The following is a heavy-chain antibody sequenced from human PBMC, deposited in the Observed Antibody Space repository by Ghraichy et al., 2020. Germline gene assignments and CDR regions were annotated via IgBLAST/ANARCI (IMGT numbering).Heavy chain of an antibody. CDR1: GFTVSSTY. CDR3: ARGIGGSWGKLAS. D-gene: IGHD6-13*01. CDR2: IYSGGST. Sequence: GVLRLSCAASGFTVSSTYMSWVRQAPGKGLGWVSIIYSGGSTYYADSVKGRFTISRDNAENTLYLQMNSLRDEDTAVYFCARGIGGSWGKLASWGRGTRVTVSS. J-gene: IGHJ4*02. V-gene: IGHV3-53*01.